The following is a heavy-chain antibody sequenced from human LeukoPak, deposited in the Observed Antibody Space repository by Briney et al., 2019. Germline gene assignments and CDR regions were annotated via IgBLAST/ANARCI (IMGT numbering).Heavy chain of an antibody. CDR3: ARHRGDNSNPRYYFYYMDV. CDR1: GHSISSGYY. Sequence: SETLSLTCSVSGHSISSGYYWGWIRQPPGKGLERIGTMYHRGSTYYNPSLKSRVTMSGDTSKNHFSLKLSSVIAADAAVYYCARHRGDNSNPRYYFYYMDVRGKGTTVTVSS. J-gene: IGHJ6*03. V-gene: IGHV4-38-2*01. D-gene: IGHD4-11*01. CDR2: MYHRGST.